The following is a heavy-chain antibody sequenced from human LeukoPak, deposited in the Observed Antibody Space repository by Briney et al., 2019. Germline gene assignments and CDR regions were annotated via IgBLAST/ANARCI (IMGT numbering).Heavy chain of an antibody. D-gene: IGHD3-10*01. CDR2: IVVGSGNT. CDR3: AADGEYYYGSGSYYNEKTPPPN. Sequence: ASVKVSCKASGFTFTSSAVQWVRQARGQRLEWIGWIVVGSGNTNYAQKFQERVTITRDMSTSTAYMELSSLRSEGTAVYYCAADGEYYYGSGSYYNEKTPPPNWGQGTLVTVSS. J-gene: IGHJ4*02. CDR1: GFTFTSSA. V-gene: IGHV1-58*01.